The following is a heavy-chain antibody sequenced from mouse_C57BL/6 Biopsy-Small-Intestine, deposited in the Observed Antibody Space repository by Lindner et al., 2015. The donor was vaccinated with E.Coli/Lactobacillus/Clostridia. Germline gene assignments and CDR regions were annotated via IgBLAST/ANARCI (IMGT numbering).Heavy chain of an antibody. CDR1: GSTFTDNY. Sequence: SVKVSCKASGSTFTDNYLHWVRQAPGQGLEWMGWINPKSGSTNYAQKFRGRVTMTRDTSITTAYMELNTLKSDDTAVYYCARDANALVGWHLDLWGRGTLVTVSS. CDR2: INPKSGST. V-gene: IGHV1-84*02. D-gene: IGHD2-2*01. CDR3: ARDANALVGWHLDL. J-gene: IGHJ1*01.